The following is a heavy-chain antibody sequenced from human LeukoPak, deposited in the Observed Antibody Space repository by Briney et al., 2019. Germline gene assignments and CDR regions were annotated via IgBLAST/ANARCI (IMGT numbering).Heavy chain of an antibody. V-gene: IGHV1-69*13. Sequence: ASVKVSCKASGGTFSSYAISWVRQAPGQGLEWMGGIIPILGTANYAQKFQGRVKITADESTSTAYMELSSLRSEDTAVYYCASLWGSKQVATEGWGQGTLVTVSS. CDR3: ASLWGSKQVATEG. CDR1: GGTFSSYA. CDR2: IIPILGTA. D-gene: IGHD5-12*01. J-gene: IGHJ4*02.